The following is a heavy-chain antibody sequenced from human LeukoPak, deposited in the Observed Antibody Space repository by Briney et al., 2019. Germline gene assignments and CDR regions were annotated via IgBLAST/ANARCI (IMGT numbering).Heavy chain of an antibody. CDR1: GYGFINYW. V-gene: IGHV5-51*01. CDR3: VKGVSGTYFGMDV. J-gene: IGHJ6*02. Sequence: GESLKMSCKGSGYGFINYWIAWVRQMPGKGLEWIGIIYPADADTRYSPSFQGQVTISADRSISTAYLQWSSLKASDTAIYYCVKGVSGTYFGMDVWGQGTTVIVS. CDR2: IYPADADT. D-gene: IGHD3-10*01.